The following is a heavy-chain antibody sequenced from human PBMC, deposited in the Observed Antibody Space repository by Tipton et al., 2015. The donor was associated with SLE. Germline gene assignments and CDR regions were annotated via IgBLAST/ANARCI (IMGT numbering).Heavy chain of an antibody. CDR2: INHSGNT. CDR1: GGSFSGYY. J-gene: IGHJ4*02. CDR3: ARGGLFWSPSLVAANYFDS. Sequence: LRLSCAVYGGSFSGYYWNWIRQPPGEGLEWIGEINHSGNTNFNPSLGSRVTVSVDTSNNQFSLRLSSVTAADTATYYCARGGLFWSPSLVAANYFDSWGQGTLVTVSS. D-gene: IGHD3-3*01. V-gene: IGHV4-34*01.